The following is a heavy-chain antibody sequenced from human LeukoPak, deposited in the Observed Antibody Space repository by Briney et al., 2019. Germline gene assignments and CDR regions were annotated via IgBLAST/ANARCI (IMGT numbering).Heavy chain of an antibody. V-gene: IGHV1-24*01. CDR3: TTSQAYCDGDCYAHFGY. Sequence: ASVKVSCKVSGHSLSQLSMNWVRQAPGEGLEWMGTFDPEDGETIYAQKFQGRVTLSEDTSTETAYMELSSLRSEDTAVYYCTTSQAYCDGDCYAHFGYWGQGTLVTVSS. D-gene: IGHD2-21*02. J-gene: IGHJ4*02. CDR2: FDPEDGET. CDR1: GHSLSQLS.